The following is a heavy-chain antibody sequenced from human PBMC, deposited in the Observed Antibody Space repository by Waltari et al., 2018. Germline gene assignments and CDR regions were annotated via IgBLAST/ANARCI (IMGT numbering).Heavy chain of an antibody. D-gene: IGHD1-26*01. CDR3: ARPATSEAY. Sequence: VQLVESGGGLVQPGGSLRLSCAASGFTFSSYSMNWVRQAPGKGLEWVSYISSSSSTIYYADSVKGRFTISRDNAKNSLYLQMNSLRAEDTAVYYCARPATSEAYWGQGTLVTVSS. CDR1: GFTFSSYS. J-gene: IGHJ4*02. CDR2: ISSSSSTI. V-gene: IGHV3-48*01.